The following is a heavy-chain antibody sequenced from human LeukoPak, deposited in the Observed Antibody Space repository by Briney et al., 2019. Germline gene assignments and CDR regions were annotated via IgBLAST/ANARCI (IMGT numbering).Heavy chain of an antibody. J-gene: IGHJ6*02. CDR3: ARGRTNSGSYFGMDV. Sequence: GGSLRLSCAASGFTFSSYSMNWVRQAPGKGLEWVSYISSSSSTIYYADSVKGRFTISRDNAKNSLYLQMNSLRAEGTAVYYCARGRTNSGSYFGMDVWGQGTTVTVSS. D-gene: IGHD1-26*01. CDR1: GFTFSSYS. CDR2: ISSSSSTI. V-gene: IGHV3-48*01.